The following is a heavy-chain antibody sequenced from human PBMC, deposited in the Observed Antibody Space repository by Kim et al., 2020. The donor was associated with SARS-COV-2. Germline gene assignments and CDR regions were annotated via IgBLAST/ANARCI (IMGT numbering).Heavy chain of an antibody. J-gene: IGHJ6*02. V-gene: IGHV1-2*02. Sequence: ASVKVSCKTSGYPFSGFYIHWVRQAPGQGLDWMGWISPNNGATKYAEASQGRVTMTRDTSINTAYLELSRLKFDDTAIYFCARGSDYHGLDVWGRGTTITVSS. CDR3: ARGSDYHGLDV. CDR2: ISPNNGAT. CDR1: GYPFSGFY.